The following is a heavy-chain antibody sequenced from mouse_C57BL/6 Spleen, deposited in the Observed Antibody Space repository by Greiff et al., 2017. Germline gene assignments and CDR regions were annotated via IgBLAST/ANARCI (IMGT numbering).Heavy chain of an antibody. CDR1: GFTFSSYA. CDR3: ARAGVDD. CDR2: ISDGGSYT. V-gene: IGHV5-4*03. J-gene: IGHJ2*01. Sequence: EVKLVESGGGLVKPGGSLKLSCAASGFTFSSYAMSWVRQTPEKRLEWVATISDGGSYTYYPDNVKGRFTISRDNAKNNLYLQMSHLKSEDTAMYYCARAGVDDWGQGTTLTVSS. D-gene: IGHD4-1*01.